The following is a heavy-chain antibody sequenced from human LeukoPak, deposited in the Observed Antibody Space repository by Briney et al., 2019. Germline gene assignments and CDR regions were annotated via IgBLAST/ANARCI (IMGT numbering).Heavy chain of an antibody. CDR1: GFTFSEYW. J-gene: IGHJ5*02. Sequence: LAGGSLRLSCAASGFTFSEYWMTWVRQDPGKGLEWVANIKQDGSEKYYVDSAKGRFTISRDNTKNSLYLQMNSLRAEDTAVYYCARGTPWFDPWGQGTLVTVSS. CDR3: ARGTPWFDP. CDR2: IKQDGSEK. V-gene: IGHV3-7*01.